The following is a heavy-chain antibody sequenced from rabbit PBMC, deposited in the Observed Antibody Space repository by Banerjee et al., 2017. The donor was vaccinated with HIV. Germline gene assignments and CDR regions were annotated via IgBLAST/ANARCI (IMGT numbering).Heavy chain of an antibody. V-gene: IGHV1S47*01. Sequence: QEQLVESGGGLVQPGGSLKLSCKASGFDFSSYGVSWVRQAPGKGLEWIGYIDPVFGSTYYASWVNGRFTISSHNAQNTLYLQLNSLTAADTATYFCVRASYYSSGWGINLWGPGTLVTVS. CDR2: IDPVFGST. CDR1: GFDFSSYG. CDR3: VRASYYSSGWGINL. D-gene: IGHD4-1*01. J-gene: IGHJ4*01.